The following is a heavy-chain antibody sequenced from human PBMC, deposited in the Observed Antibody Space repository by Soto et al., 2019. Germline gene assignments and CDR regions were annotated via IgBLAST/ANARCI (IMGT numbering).Heavy chain of an antibody. Sequence: QVQLVQSGAEVKKPGASVKVSCKASGYTFTTYAMHWVRQAPGQRLEWMGWINAGNGNTKYSQKVQGRGTISRDTSASTAYMELSSLRSEDTAVYYCARGGTTTNSWYFDLWGRGTLVTVSS. D-gene: IGHD3-3*01. CDR1: GYTFTTYA. V-gene: IGHV1-3*01. J-gene: IGHJ2*01. CDR3: ARGGTTTNSWYFDL. CDR2: INAGNGNT.